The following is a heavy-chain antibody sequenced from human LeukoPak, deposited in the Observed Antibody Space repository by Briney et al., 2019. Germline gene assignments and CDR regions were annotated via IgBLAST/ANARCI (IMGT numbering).Heavy chain of an antibody. CDR3: ARDFRYYYDSSGFDY. J-gene: IGHJ4*02. V-gene: IGHV4-34*01. CDR1: GGSFSGYY. Sequence: KPSETLSLTCAVYGGSFSGYYWSWIRQPPGKGLEWIGEINHSGSTNYNPSLKSRVTISVDTSKNQFSLKLSSVTAADTAVYYCARDFRYYYDSSGFDYWGQGTLVTVSS. D-gene: IGHD3-22*01. CDR2: INHSGST.